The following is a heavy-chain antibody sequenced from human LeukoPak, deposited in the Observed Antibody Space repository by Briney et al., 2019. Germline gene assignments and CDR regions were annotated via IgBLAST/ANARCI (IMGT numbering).Heavy chain of an antibody. D-gene: IGHD2-15*01. J-gene: IGHJ4*02. Sequence: GESLKISCKGSGYTFTSYWIGWVRQMPEKGLEWMGIIYPGDSGIRYSPSLQGQVTISADKSISTAYLHWSSLKASDTAMYYCARRGGYCSGGSRELDYWGQGTLVTVSS. V-gene: IGHV5-51*01. CDR2: IYPGDSGI. CDR3: ARRGGYCSGGSRELDY. CDR1: GYTFTSYW.